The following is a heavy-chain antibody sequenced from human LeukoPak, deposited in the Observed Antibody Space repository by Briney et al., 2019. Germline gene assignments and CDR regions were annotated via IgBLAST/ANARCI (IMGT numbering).Heavy chain of an antibody. V-gene: IGHV3-23*01. CDR3: AKVANSGSPYYFDF. CDR1: GFTFSSYA. CDR2: ITTGGNT. J-gene: IGHJ4*02. D-gene: IGHD1-26*01. Sequence: GGSLRLSCAASGFTFSSYAINWVRHGPGKGLEWVSSITTGGNTYYADSVKGRFTISSDNSKNTLYLQMNSLRAEDTAVYYCAKVANSGSPYYFDFWGQGTLVTVSS.